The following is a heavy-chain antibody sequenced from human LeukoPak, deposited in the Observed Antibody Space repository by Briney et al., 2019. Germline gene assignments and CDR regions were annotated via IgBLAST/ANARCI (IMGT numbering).Heavy chain of an antibody. CDR2: IYSGGST. CDR3: ARDKVVRGSAFGSGWFDP. V-gene: IGHV3-66*01. J-gene: IGHJ5*02. D-gene: IGHD3-10*01. CDR1: GFTVSSNY. Sequence: GGSLRLSCAVSGFTVSSNYMSWVRQAPGKGLEWVSIIYSGGSTYYADSVKGRFTISRDNAQNSLYLQMNSLRAEDTAVYYCARDKVVRGSAFGSGWFDPWGQGTLVTVSS.